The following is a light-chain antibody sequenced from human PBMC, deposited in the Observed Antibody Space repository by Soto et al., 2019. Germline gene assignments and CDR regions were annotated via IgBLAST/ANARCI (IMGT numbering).Light chain of an antibody. CDR3: QSYDSSLSGHVV. CDR1: SSNIGAGYD. V-gene: IGLV1-40*01. CDR2: GNS. J-gene: IGLJ2*01. Sequence: QSVLTQPPSVSGAPGQRVTISCTGSSSNIGAGYDVHWYQQLPGTAPKLLIYGNSNRPSGVPDRFSGSKSGTSASLAITGLQAEYEADYYCQSYDSSLSGHVVFGGGTQLTGL.